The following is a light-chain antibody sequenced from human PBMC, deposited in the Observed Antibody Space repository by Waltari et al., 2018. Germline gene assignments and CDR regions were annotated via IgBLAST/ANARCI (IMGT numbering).Light chain of an antibody. CDR2: NNN. J-gene: IGLJ2*01. CDR3: ATWDDSLNGVV. Sequence: QSVLTQPPSASGTPGQRVTISCSARSPNIGSNTVNWYQQLPGTAPKLLFYNNNQRPSGVPDRFSASKSGTSASLAISGLQSEDEADYYCATWDDSLNGVVFGGGTKLTVL. V-gene: IGLV1-44*01. CDR1: SPNIGSNT.